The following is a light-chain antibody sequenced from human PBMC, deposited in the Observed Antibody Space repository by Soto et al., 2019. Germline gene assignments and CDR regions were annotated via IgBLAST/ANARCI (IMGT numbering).Light chain of an antibody. CDR3: QQYTTT. CDR1: QTINNW. CDR2: KTS. Sequence: DILLTQSPSTLSASIGDRVTITCRTRQTINNWLACYQQKPGKAPKLRIHKTSILESGVPSRFSGNGSGTEFTLTISSLQPDDVATYYCQQYTTTFDPGTKVDIE. J-gene: IGKJ3*01. V-gene: IGKV1-5*03.